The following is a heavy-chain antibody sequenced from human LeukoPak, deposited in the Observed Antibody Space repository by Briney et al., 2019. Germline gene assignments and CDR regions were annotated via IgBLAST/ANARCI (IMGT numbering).Heavy chain of an antibody. CDR2: IKQDGSEK. V-gene: IGHV3-7*01. CDR1: GFTFSSYW. Sequence: GGSLRLSCAASGFTFSSYWMSWVRQAPGKGLEWVANIKQDGSEKYYVDSVKGRFTISRDNSKNTLYLQMNSLRAEDTAAYYCAKVFVGNEDDAFDIWGQGTMVTVSS. CDR3: AKVFVGNEDDAFDI. J-gene: IGHJ3*02. D-gene: IGHD3-10*02.